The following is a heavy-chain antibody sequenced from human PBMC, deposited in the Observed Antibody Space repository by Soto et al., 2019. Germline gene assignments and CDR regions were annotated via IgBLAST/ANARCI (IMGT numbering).Heavy chain of an antibody. Sequence: SQTLSLTCAISGDSVSSNSAAWNWIRQSPSRGPEWLGRTYYRSKWYNDYAVSVKSRITINPDTSKNQFSLQLNSVTPEDTAVYYCARDRPNSSSWYEWCGMDVWGQGTTVTV. D-gene: IGHD6-13*01. J-gene: IGHJ6*02. V-gene: IGHV6-1*01. CDR2: TYYRSKWYN. CDR3: ARDRPNSSSWYEWCGMDV. CDR1: GDSVSSNSAA.